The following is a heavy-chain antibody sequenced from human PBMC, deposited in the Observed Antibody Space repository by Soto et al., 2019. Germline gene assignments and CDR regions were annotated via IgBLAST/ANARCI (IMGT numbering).Heavy chain of an antibody. V-gene: IGHV1-58*01. CDR3: AALGVNFDH. CDR2: IGVGSGNR. J-gene: IGHJ4*02. Sequence: VASVKVSCKASGFTFTSSAVQWVRQARGQRLEWIGWIGVGSGNRHYAQKFQERVTITRDMSTNTACMELSSLRSEDTAVYYCAALGVNFDHWGQGTLVTVSS. D-gene: IGHD2-8*01. CDR1: GFTFTSSA.